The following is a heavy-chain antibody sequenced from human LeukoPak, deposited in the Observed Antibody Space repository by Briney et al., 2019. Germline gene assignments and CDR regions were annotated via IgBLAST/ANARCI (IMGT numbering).Heavy chain of an antibody. Sequence: SETLSLTCTVSGGSISSSSYYWGWIRQPPGKGLEWIGSIYYSGSTYYNPSLKSRVTISVDTSKNQFPLKLSSVTAADTAVYYCARWGTYASTSNWFDPWGQGTLVTVSS. CDR2: IYYSGST. CDR1: GGSISSSSYY. D-gene: IGHD2-2*01. V-gene: IGHV4-39*06. CDR3: ARWGTYASTSNWFDP. J-gene: IGHJ5*02.